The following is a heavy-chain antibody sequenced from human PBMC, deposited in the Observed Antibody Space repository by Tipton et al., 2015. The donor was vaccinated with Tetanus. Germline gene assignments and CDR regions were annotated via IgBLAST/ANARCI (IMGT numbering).Heavy chain of an antibody. V-gene: IGHV4-59*01. CDR3: ARERIEAFYCHGLDV. CDR1: GGSISSFY. CDR2: IYQNGDA. D-gene: IGHD2-21*01. Sequence: TLSLTCTVSGGSISSFYWYWIRQPPGKGLEWIAYIYQNGDANYNPSLQSRVTISVDTSKNQFSLQLAFVTAADTAIYYCARERIEAFYCHGLDVWGPGTTVTVPS. J-gene: IGHJ6*02.